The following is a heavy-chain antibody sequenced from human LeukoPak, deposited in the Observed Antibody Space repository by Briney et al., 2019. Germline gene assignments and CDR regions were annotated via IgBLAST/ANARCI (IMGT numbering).Heavy chain of an antibody. Sequence: ASVKVPCKASGGTFSSYAISWVRHAPGQGLEWMGGIIPIFGTANYAQKFQGRVTITADKSTSTAYMELSSLRSEDTAVYYCARSSTLPAAMFDYWGQGTLVTVSS. CDR1: GGTFSSYA. CDR3: ARSSTLPAAMFDY. CDR2: IIPIFGTA. J-gene: IGHJ4*02. D-gene: IGHD2-2*01. V-gene: IGHV1-69*06.